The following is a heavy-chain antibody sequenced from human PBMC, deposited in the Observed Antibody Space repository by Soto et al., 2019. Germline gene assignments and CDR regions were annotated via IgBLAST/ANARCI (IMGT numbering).Heavy chain of an antibody. D-gene: IGHD2-2*01. CDR1: GGSISSGGYS. V-gene: IGHV4-30-2*01. J-gene: IGHJ5*02. CDR3: ARVEVVPAAILLFDP. CDR2: IYHSGST. Sequence: PSETLSLTCAVSGGSISSGGYSWSWIRQPPGKGLEWIGDIYHSGSTYYNPSLKSRVTISVDKSKNQFSLKLSSVTAADTAVYYCARVEVVPAAILLFDPWGQGTLVTVSS.